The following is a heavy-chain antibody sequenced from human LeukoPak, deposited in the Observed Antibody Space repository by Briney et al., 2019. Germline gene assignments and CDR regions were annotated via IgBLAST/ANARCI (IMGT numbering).Heavy chain of an antibody. Sequence: GGSLRLSCAASGFTFSNSAMSWVRQAPGKGLAWVSSISGSGGSIYYADSVKGRFTISRDNAKNSLYLQMNSLRDEDTAVYYCASSGSYRFDYWGQGTLVTVSS. CDR1: GFTFSNSA. J-gene: IGHJ4*02. CDR3: ASSGSYRFDY. CDR2: ISGSGGSI. V-gene: IGHV3-23*01. D-gene: IGHD1-26*01.